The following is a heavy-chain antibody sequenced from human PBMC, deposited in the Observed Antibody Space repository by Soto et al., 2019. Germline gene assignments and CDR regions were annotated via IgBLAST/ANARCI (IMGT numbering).Heavy chain of an antibody. Sequence: QVHLQELGPELVKPSETLSLTCTFSGGSISSFYWSWIRQPPGKGLEWIGYIYYSGSTNYNPSLKSRVTMSVDTSKNQFSLKLNSVTAADTAVHYCARRAALSTRDNWFDPWGQGTLVTVSS. D-gene: IGHD6-25*01. CDR3: ARRAALSTRDNWFDP. CDR2: IYYSGST. V-gene: IGHV4-59*01. CDR1: GGSISSFY. J-gene: IGHJ5*02.